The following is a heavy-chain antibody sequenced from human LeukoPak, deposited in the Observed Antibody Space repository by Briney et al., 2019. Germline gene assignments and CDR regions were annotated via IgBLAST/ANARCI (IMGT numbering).Heavy chain of an antibody. V-gene: IGHV4-38-2*01. J-gene: IGHJ4*02. CDR2: FYHSGST. CDR3: ARSTYRSGWYWDY. Sequence: SETLSLTCAVSGHSISSGYYWGWIRQPPGKGLEWIGSFYHSGSTDHNPSLKSRVTISADTSKNQFALKLSSVTAADTAVYYCARSTYRSGWYWDYWGQGTLVTVSS. D-gene: IGHD6-19*01. CDR1: GHSISSGYY.